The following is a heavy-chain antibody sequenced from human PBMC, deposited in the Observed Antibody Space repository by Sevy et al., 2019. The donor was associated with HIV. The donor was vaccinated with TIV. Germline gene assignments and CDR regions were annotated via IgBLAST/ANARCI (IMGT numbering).Heavy chain of an antibody. CDR3: ARSDIVVVPAPTIWFDP. V-gene: IGHV4-59*01. CDR1: GGSISSYY. Sequence: SETLSLTCTVSGGSISSYYWSWIRQPPGKGLEWIGYIYYSGSTNYNPSLKSRVTISVDTSKNQFSLKLSSVTAADTAVYYCARSDIVVVPAPTIWFDPWCQGTLVTVSS. CDR2: IYYSGST. J-gene: IGHJ5*02. D-gene: IGHD2-2*01.